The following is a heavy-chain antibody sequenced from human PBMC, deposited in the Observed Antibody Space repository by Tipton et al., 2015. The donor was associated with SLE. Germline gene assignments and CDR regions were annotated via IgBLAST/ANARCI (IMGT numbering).Heavy chain of an antibody. D-gene: IGHD3-3*01. V-gene: IGHV3-23*01. CDR1: GFTFSSYA. CDR2: ISGSGGST. Sequence: SLRLSCAASGFTFSSYAMSWVRQAPGKGLEWVSAISGSGGSTYYADSVKGRFTISRDNAKNPLYLQMNSLRAEDTAVYYCARGLRFLGWWGQGTLVTVSS. J-gene: IGHJ4*02. CDR3: ARGLRFLGW.